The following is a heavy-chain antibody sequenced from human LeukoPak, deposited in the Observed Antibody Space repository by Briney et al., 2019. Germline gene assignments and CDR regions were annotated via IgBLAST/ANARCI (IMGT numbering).Heavy chain of an antibody. CDR2: IYPGGSDT. CDR1: GYSFTSYW. D-gene: IGHD3-22*01. J-gene: IGHJ4*02. CDR3: ARRSGYYYDSQSPDY. V-gene: IGHV5-51*01. Sequence: GESLKISCKGSGYSFTSYWIGWVRQMPGKGLEGMGIIYPGGSDTRSSPSFHGQVTISADKSISTAYLQWSSLKASDTAMYYCARRSGYYYDSQSPDYWGQGTLVTVSS.